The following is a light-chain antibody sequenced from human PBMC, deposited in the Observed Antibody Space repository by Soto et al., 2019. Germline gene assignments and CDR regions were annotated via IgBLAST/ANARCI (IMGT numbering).Light chain of an antibody. CDR3: QQRSNWPWT. J-gene: IGKJ4*01. CDR2: DTS. CDR1: QSVSSY. Sequence: EIVLTQSPATLSLSPGERATLSCRASQSVSSYLAWYQQKPGQAPRLLIYDTSNRATGIPARFSGSGSGTDLTLTISSLEPEDFALYYCQQRSNWPWTFGGGTKVEIK. V-gene: IGKV3-11*01.